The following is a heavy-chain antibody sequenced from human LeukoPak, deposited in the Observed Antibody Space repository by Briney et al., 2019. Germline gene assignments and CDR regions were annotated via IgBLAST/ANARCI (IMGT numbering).Heavy chain of an antibody. Sequence: SETLSLTCAVYGGSFSGYYWSWIRQPPGKGLEWIGEISHSGSTNYNPSLKSRVTISVDTSKNQFSLKLSSVAAADTAVYYCGGIAAAGTDGGFDYWGQGTLVTVSS. J-gene: IGHJ4*02. CDR1: GGSFSGYY. D-gene: IGHD6-13*01. CDR2: ISHSGST. V-gene: IGHV4-34*01. CDR3: GGIAAAGTDGGFDY.